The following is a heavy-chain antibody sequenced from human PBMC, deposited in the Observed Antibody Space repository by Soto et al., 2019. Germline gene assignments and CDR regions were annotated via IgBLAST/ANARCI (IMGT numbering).Heavy chain of an antibody. CDR3: ARGGGEFWSGYYRGALGYYGMDV. V-gene: IGHV4-34*01. CDR1: GGSFSGYY. J-gene: IGHJ6*02. CDR2: INHSGST. Sequence: PSETLSLTCAVYGGSFSGYYWSWIRQPPGKGLEWIGEINHSGSTNYNPSLKSRVTISVDTSKNQFSLKLRSVTAADTAVYYCARGGGEFWSGYYRGALGYYGMDVWGQGTTVTVSS. D-gene: IGHD3-3*01.